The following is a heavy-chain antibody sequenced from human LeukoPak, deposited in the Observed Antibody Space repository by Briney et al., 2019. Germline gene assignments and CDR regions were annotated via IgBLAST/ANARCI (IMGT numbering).Heavy chain of an antibody. D-gene: IGHD3-22*01. CDR2: ISSSTVHT. Sequence: GGSLRLSCAASGFTFSDYYMSWIRQAPGKGPEWISHISSSTVHTTYADSVKGRFTISRDNAKNSLFLQMNSLRAEDTAVYYCARDRFDRSGSNWFDPWGQGTLVTVSS. CDR3: ARDRFDRSGSNWFDP. CDR1: GFTFSDYY. J-gene: IGHJ5*02. V-gene: IGHV3-11*05.